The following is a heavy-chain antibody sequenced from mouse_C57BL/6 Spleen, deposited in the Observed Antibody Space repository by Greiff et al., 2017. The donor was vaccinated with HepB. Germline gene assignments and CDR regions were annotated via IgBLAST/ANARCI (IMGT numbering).Heavy chain of an antibody. D-gene: IGHD2-3*01. CDR1: GFTFTDYY. J-gene: IGHJ1*03. V-gene: IGHV7-3*01. CDR2: IRNKANGYTT. CDR3: ARYTHDGYYRGYVDV. Sequence: EVQGVESGGGLVQPGGSLSLSCAASGFTFTDYYMSWVRQPPGKALEWLGFIRNKANGYTTEYSASVKGRFTISRDNSQSILYLQMNALRAEDSATYYCARYTHDGYYRGYVDVWGTGTTVTVSS.